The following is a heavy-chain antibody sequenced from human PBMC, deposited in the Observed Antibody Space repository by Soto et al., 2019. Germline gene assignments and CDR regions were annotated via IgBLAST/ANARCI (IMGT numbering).Heavy chain of an antibody. CDR3: ARNSGVAYCSGGSCTRYFDY. Sequence: QVQLQQWGAGLLKPSETLSLTCAVYGGSFSGYYWSWIRQPPGKGLEWIGEINHSGSTNYNPSLKSRVTISVDTSKIQFSLKLSSVTAADTAVYYCARNSGVAYCSGGSCTRYFDYWGQGTLVTVSS. V-gene: IGHV4-34*01. CDR2: INHSGST. J-gene: IGHJ4*02. D-gene: IGHD2-15*01. CDR1: GGSFSGYY.